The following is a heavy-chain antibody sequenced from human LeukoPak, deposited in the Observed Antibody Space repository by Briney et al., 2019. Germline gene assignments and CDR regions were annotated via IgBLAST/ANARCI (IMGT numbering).Heavy chain of an antibody. Sequence: SVKVSCKASGGTFSSYAISWVRQAPGQGLEWMGGIIPIFGTANYAQKFQGRVTITADESTSTAYMELSSLRSEDTAVYYCASVIAVADADAFDIWGQGTMVTVSS. J-gene: IGHJ3*02. CDR3: ASVIAVADADAFDI. CDR2: IIPIFGTA. D-gene: IGHD6-19*01. V-gene: IGHV1-69*13. CDR1: GGTFSSYA.